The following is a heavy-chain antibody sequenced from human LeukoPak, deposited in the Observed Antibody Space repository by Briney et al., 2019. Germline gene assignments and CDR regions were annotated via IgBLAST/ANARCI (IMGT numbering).Heavy chain of an antibody. CDR1: GYTFTSYD. D-gene: IGHD3-9*01. J-gene: IGHJ6*02. Sequence: ASVKVSYKASGYTFTSYDINWVRQATGQGLEWMGWMNPNSGNTGYAQKFQGRVTMTRNTSISTAYMELSSLRSEDTAVYYCARDGRRYDILTGYLGYYYYYYGMDVWGQGTTVTVSS. CDR2: MNPNSGNT. V-gene: IGHV1-8*01. CDR3: ARDGRRYDILTGYLGYYYYYYGMDV.